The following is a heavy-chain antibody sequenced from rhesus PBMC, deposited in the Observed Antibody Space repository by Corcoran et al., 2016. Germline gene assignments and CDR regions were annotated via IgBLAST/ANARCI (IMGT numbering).Heavy chain of an antibody. V-gene: IGHV4-122*02. CDR3: ARDPYGSSYYFDY. Sequence: QLQLQESGPGLVKPSETLSLTCAVSGYSIGSGYGWTWIRQPPGKGLQWIGYISYRGSTIYNPSLKSRVTISRDTSKNQFSLKLSSVTAADTAVYYCARDPYGSSYYFDYWGQGVLVTVSS. CDR1: GYSIGSGYG. J-gene: IGHJ4*01. D-gene: IGHD4-29*01. CDR2: ISYRGST.